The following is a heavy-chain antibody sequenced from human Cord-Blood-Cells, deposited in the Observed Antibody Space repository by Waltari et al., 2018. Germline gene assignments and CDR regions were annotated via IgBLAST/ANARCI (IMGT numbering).Heavy chain of an antibody. V-gene: IGHV1-8*03. CDR1: GYTFTSYD. CDR3: ARGDERWYAFDI. CDR2: MNPNRGNT. Sequence: QVQLVQSGAEVKKPGASVKVSCKASGYTFTSYDIHWVRQATGQGLEWMGCMNPNRGNTGYAQKFQGRVTITRNTSISTTYMELSSLRSEDTAVYYCARGDERWYAFDIWGQGTMVTVSS. J-gene: IGHJ3*02. D-gene: IGHD2-15*01.